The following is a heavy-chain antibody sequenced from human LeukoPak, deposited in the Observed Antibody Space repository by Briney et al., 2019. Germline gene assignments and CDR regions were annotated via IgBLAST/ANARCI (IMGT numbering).Heavy chain of an antibody. CDR1: GFSFSGHW. J-gene: IGHJ4*02. D-gene: IGHD6-6*01. V-gene: IGHV3-74*01. CDR3: ARGPNSNWSGLDF. CDR2: ISPTGSTT. Sequence: GGSLRLSCTASGFSFSGHWMHWARQLPGKGLVWVSRISPTGSTTSYEDSVKGRFTVSRDNDKNTLYLQVNNLRAEDTAVYYCARGPNSNWSGLDFWGQGTLLTVSS.